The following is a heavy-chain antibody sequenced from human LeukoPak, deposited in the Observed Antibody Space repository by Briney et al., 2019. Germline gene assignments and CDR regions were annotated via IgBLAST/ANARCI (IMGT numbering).Heavy chain of an antibody. D-gene: IGHD6-13*01. CDR2: IYPGDSDT. Sequence: GESLQISCKGSGYSFTSYWIGWVRQMPGKGLEWMGIIYPGDSDTRYSPSFQGQVTISADKSISTAYLQWSSLKASDTAMYYCARIGYSSSWYRGPFDYWGQGTLVTVSS. V-gene: IGHV5-51*01. CDR3: ARIGYSSSWYRGPFDY. CDR1: GYSFTSYW. J-gene: IGHJ4*02.